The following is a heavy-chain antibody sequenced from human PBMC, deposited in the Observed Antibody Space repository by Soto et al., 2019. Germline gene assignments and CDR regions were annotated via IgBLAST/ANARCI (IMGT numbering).Heavy chain of an antibody. CDR3: ASPNCSGGSCYSRFDY. V-gene: IGHV4-39*01. J-gene: IGHJ4*02. Sequence: SETLSLTCTVSGGSISSSSYYWGWIRQPPGKGLEWIGSIYYSGSTYYNPSLKNRVTISVDTSKNQFSLKLSSVTAADTALYYCASPNCSGGSCYSRFDYWGQGTLVTVSS. CDR1: GGSISSSSYY. D-gene: IGHD2-15*01. CDR2: IYYSGST.